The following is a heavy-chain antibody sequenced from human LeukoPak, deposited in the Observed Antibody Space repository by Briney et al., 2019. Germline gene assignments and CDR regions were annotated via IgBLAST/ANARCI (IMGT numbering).Heavy chain of an antibody. CDR2: ISGSGGST. J-gene: IGHJ4*02. D-gene: IGHD2-2*01. CDR1: GFTFSSYA. CDR3: AKSGRGVYCSSTSCYDDY. V-gene: IGHV3-23*01. Sequence: PGGSLRLSCAASGFTFSSYAMSWVRQAPGKGLEWVSAISGSGGSTYFADSVKGRFTIYRDNSKNTLYLQMNCLRAEDTVVYYCAKSGRGVYCSSTSCYDDYWGQGTLVTVSS.